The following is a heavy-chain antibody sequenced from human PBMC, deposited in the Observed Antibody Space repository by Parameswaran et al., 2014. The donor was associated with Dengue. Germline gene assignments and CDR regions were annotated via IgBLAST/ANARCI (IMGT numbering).Heavy chain of an antibody. CDR2: ISYDGSSK. CDR3: ARDRSGGDYLNYYGMDV. V-gene: IGHV3-30*04. Sequence: VRQAPGKGLEWVAVISYDGSSKYYADSVKGRFTISRDNPKNTLYLQMNSLRAEDTAVYYCARDRSGGDYLNYYGMDVWGQGTTVTVSS. J-gene: IGHJ6*02. D-gene: IGHD4-17*01.